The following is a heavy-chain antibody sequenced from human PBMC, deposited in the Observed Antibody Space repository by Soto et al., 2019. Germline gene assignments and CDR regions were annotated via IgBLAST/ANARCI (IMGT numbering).Heavy chain of an antibody. J-gene: IGHJ4*02. CDR3: ARDSITMFRNSRGLDSYYFDY. CDR2: INHSGST. V-gene: IGHV4-34*01. Sequence: PSETLSLTCAVYGGSFSGYYWSWIRQPPGKGLEWIGEINHSGSTNYNPSLKSRVTISVDTSKNQFSLKPSSVTAADTAVYYCARDSITMFRNSRGLDSYYFDYWGQGTLVTVSS. D-gene: IGHD3-10*01. CDR1: GGSFSGYY.